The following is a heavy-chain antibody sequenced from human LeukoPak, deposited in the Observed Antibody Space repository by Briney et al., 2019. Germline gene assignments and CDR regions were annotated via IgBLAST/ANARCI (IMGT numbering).Heavy chain of an antibody. CDR2: ISSSSSYI. J-gene: IGHJ4*02. Sequence: GGCLSLSWAASGFTFSSYSMNWVRQAPGKGLEWVSSISSSSSYIYYADSVKGRFTISRDNAKNSLYLQMNSLRAEDTAVYYCAGWLRPDYWGQGTLVTVSS. CDR1: GFTFSSYS. CDR3: AGWLRPDY. D-gene: IGHD5-12*01. V-gene: IGHV3-21*01.